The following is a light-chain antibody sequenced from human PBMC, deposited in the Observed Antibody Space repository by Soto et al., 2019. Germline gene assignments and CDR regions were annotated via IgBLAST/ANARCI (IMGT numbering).Light chain of an antibody. CDR2: RNN. J-gene: IGLJ2*01. V-gene: IGLV1-44*01. Sequence: QPVLTQSPSASGTPGQRITISCSGSSSNIGGNSVSWYQQLPGTAPKLLIFRNNQQPSGVPDRFSGSKSGTSASLAISGLQSEDEADYYCATWDDSLNGPVFGGGTKLTVL. CDR3: ATWDDSLNGPV. CDR1: SSNIGGNS.